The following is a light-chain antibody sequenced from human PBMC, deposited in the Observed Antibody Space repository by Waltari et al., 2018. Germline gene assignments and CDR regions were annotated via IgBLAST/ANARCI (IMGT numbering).Light chain of an antibody. J-gene: IGLJ2*01. CDR1: SSDVGAYNY. Sequence: QSALTQPPSVSGSPGPATTLPCTAPSSDVGAYNYVSWYQQHPGKAPKLMIFDVSIRPSGVSNRFSGSKSGNTASLTISGLQAEDEADYYCSSYISSSTLELFGGGTSLTVL. V-gene: IGLV2-14*03. CDR3: SSYISSSTLEL. CDR2: DVS.